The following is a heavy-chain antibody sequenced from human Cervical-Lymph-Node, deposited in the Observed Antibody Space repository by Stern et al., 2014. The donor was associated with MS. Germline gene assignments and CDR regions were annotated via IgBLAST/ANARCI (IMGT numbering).Heavy chain of an antibody. Sequence: MQLVESGPGLVKPSETLSLTCIVSGGSVSSGSYYWSWIRQPPGKGLEWIGYIYYSGSTNYNPSLNSRVTMSVDTSKIQFSLMLSSVTAADTAVYYCARQYCSGGKCFDAFDIWGQGTKVTVSS. D-gene: IGHD2-15*01. V-gene: IGHV4-61*01. J-gene: IGHJ3*02. CDR1: GGSVSSGSYY. CDR2: IYYSGST. CDR3: ARQYCSGGKCFDAFDI.